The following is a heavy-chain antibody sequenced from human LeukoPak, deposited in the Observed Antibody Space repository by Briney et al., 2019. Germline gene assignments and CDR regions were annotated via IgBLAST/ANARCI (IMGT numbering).Heavy chain of an antibody. V-gene: IGHV1-2*02. D-gene: IGHD6-19*01. CDR2: INPNSGGT. CDR1: GYTFTGYY. J-gene: IGHJ4*02. Sequence: ASVKVSCKASGYTFTGYYMHWVRQAPGQGLEWMGWINPNSGGTNYAQKFQGRVTMTRDTSASTVYMELSGLRSEDMAVYYCAREGYTSGWRFDYWGQGTLLTVSS. CDR3: AREGYTSGWRFDY.